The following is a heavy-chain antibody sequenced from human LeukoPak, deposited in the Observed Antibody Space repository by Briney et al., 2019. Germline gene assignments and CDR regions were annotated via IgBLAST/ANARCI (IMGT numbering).Heavy chain of an antibody. CDR2: IYSGGRT. J-gene: IGHJ4*02. CDR3: AINFRSAYYFFDF. Sequence: GGSLRLSCAASGFTFSSNYMSWVRQAPGKGLEWVSVIYSGGRTYYADSVKGRFTISRDNSKNALYLQMNGLRAEDTAVYYCAINFRSAYYFFDFWGQGILVTVSS. D-gene: IGHD3-3*01. V-gene: IGHV3-53*01. CDR1: GFTFSSNY.